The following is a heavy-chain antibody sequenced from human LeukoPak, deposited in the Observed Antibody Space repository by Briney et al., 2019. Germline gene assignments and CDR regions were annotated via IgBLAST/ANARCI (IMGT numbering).Heavy chain of an antibody. D-gene: IGHD5-12*01. CDR1: GGSISSYY. Sequence: MSSETLSLTCTVSGGSISSYYWSWIRQPPGKGLEWIGYIYYSGSTNYNPSLKSRVTISVDTSKNQFSLKLSSVTAADTAVYYCAGGRYSGYDSAHYWGQGTLVTVSS. J-gene: IGHJ4*02. V-gene: IGHV4-59*01. CDR3: AGGRYSGYDSAHY. CDR2: IYYSGST.